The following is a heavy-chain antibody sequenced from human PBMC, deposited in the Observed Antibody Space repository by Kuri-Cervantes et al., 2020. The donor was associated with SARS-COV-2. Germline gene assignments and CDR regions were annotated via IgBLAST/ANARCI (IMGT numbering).Heavy chain of an antibody. CDR3: AGHSGSTPLDFDY. J-gene: IGHJ4*02. D-gene: IGHD1-26*01. CDR2: IYYSGST. V-gene: IGHV4-59*01. Sequence: SETLSLTCTVSGGSISSYYWSWIRQPPGKGLEWIGYIYYSGSTNYNPSLKSRVTISVDTSKNQFSLKLSSVTAADTAVYYCAGHSGSTPLDFDYRGQGTQVTVSS. CDR1: GGSISSYY.